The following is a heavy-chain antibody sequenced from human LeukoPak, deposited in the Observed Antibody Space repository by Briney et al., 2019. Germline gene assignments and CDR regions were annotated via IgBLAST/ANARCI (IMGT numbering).Heavy chain of an antibody. CDR1: GFTFSSYA. Sequence: GGSLRLSCAASGFTFSSYAMSWVRHAPGKGLEWVSAISGSGGSTYYADSVKGRFTISRDNSKNTLYLQMNSLRAEDTAVYYCAKDWYYDILTGLDYWGQGTLVTVSS. CDR3: AKDWYYDILTGLDY. CDR2: ISGSGGST. V-gene: IGHV3-23*01. J-gene: IGHJ4*02. D-gene: IGHD3-9*01.